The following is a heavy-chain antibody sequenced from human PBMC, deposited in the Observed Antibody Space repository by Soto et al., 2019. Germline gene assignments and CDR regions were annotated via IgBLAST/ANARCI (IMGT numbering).Heavy chain of an antibody. Sequence: EVQLLESGGGLVQPGGSLRLSCAASGFTFSSYAMSWVRQAPGKGLEWVSAISGSGGSTYYADSVKGRFTISRDNCKNTLYLQMNSQRAEDTAVYYCPKQPQVGANVFCGRHFYYWGQGTLVTVSS. CDR1: GFTFSSYA. V-gene: IGHV3-23*01. CDR3: PKQPQVGANVFCGRHFYY. CDR2: ISGSGGST. J-gene: IGHJ4*02. D-gene: IGHD1-26*01.